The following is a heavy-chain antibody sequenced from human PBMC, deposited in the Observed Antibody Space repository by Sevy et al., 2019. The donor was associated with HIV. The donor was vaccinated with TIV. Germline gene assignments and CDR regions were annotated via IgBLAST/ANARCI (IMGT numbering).Heavy chain of an antibody. J-gene: IGHJ4*02. CDR3: ARKYDSSGYFDY. CDR2: ISGSGGSGDKT. V-gene: IGHV3-23*01. CDR1: GFTFSSYA. Sequence: GGSLRLSCAASGFTFSSYAMNWVRQAPGKGLEWVSGISGSGGSGDKTDYADSVRGRFTISRDDSKNSLYLQLNSLRAEDTAIYYCARKYDSSGYFDYWGQGTLVTVSS. D-gene: IGHD3-22*01.